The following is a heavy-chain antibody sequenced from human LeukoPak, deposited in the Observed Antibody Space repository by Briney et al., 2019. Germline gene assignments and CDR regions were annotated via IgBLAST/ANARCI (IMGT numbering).Heavy chain of an antibody. J-gene: IGHJ6*02. CDR2: MNPNSGNT. Sequence: ASVKVSRKASGYTFTSYDINWVRQATGQGLEWMGWMNPNSGNTGYAQKFQGRVTMTRNTSISTAYMELSSLRSEDTAVYYCARGVGPGSGWWELLHYYYYGMDVWGQGTTVTVSS. D-gene: IGHD1-26*01. CDR3: ARGVGPGSGWWELLHYYYYGMDV. CDR1: GYTFTSYD. V-gene: IGHV1-8*01.